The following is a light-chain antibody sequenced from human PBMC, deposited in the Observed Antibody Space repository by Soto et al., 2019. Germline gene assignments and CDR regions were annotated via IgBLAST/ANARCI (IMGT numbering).Light chain of an antibody. CDR3: QQYGNSPLT. CDR2: GAS. V-gene: IGKV3-20*01. CDR1: QSVSSSY. Sequence: IGLTQSPGTLSLYPGERATLSCRASQSVSSSYLAWYQQRPGQAPRLLIYGASNRATGIPDRFSGSGSGTDFTLTISRLEPEDFAVYFCQQYGNSPLTFGGGTKVDI. J-gene: IGKJ4*01.